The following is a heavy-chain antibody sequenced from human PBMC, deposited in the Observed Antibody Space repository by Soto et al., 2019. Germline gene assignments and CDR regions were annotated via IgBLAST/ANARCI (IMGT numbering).Heavy chain of an antibody. CDR1: GFSVTSNH. CDR3: ARVTTFYDILTSSYALNYFDD. V-gene: IGHV3-53*01. Sequence: PGGSLRLSCAASGFSVTSNHITWVRQAPWKGLECVSVIYAGGNTYYPDSVKGRFTLSSDNSKNTLFLQMNNLRAEDTAVYYCARVTTFYDILTSSYALNYFDDWGQGTRVTVSS. D-gene: IGHD3-9*01. CDR2: IYAGGNT. J-gene: IGHJ4*02.